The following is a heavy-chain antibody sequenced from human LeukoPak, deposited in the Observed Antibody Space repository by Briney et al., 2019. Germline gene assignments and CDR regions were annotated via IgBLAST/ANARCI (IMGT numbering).Heavy chain of an antibody. Sequence: GGSLRLSCAASGFTFSVYSMNWVRQAPGKGLEWVSSITTSSSDMYYADSVKGRFTISRDNAKNSLFMQMNSLRAEDTAVYYCAREPPQGYNTPYYYYYYYMDVWGKGTTVTVSS. V-gene: IGHV3-21*01. CDR3: AREPPQGYNTPYYYYYYYMDV. D-gene: IGHD5-24*01. CDR2: ITTSSSDM. J-gene: IGHJ6*03. CDR1: GFTFSVYS.